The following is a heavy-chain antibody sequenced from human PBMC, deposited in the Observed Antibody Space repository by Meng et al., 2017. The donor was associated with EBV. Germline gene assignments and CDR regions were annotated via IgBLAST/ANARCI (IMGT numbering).Heavy chain of an antibody. V-gene: IGHV2-5*02. D-gene: IGHD6-6*01. Sequence: QLTLNESWPTLVKPPPTPTSTWTFSGFSLRTRGVGVGWIRQPPGKALEWLALIYWDDDKRYSPSLKSRLTITKDTSKNQVVLTMTNMDPVDAATYYCAHIIAARPFDYWGQGTLVTVSS. CDR3: AHIIAARPFDY. J-gene: IGHJ4*02. CDR2: IYWDDDK. CDR1: GFSLRTRGVG.